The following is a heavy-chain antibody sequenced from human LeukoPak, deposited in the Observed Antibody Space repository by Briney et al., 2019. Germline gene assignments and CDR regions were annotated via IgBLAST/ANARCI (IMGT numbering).Heavy chain of an antibody. CDR3: GYYPD. V-gene: IGHV1-69*06. J-gene: IGHJ4*02. CDR1: GDTFGTFS. D-gene: IGHD3-3*01. CDR2: LTPLAGTP. Sequence: SVKVSCKASGDTFGTFSFNWVRQAPSEGLEWLGGLTPLAGTPNYAQKFQGRLTISADKSTSTVYMELSRLTSEDTAVYWSGYYPDWGQGTLVSVSS.